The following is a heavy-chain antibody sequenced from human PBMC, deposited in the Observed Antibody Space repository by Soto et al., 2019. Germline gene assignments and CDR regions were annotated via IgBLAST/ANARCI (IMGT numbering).Heavy chain of an antibody. V-gene: IGHV4-30-2*01. Sequence: LQLQESGSGLVKPSQTLSLTCAVSGGSISSGGYSWSWIRQPPGKVLEWIGYIYHSGSTYYNPSLKSRVTISVDRSKNQFSLKLSSVTAADTAVYYCARGLVSKYYGMDVWGQGTTVTVSS. D-gene: IGHD3-16*02. CDR3: ARGLVSKYYGMDV. CDR2: IYHSGST. CDR1: GGSISSGGYS. J-gene: IGHJ6*02.